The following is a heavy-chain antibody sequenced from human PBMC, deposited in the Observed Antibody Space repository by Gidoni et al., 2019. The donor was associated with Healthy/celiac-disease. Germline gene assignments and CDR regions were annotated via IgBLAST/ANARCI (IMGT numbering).Heavy chain of an antibody. V-gene: IGHV1-3*01. CDR2: INAGNGNT. J-gene: IGHJ3*02. CDR1: GYTFTSYA. CDR3: ARSRAPRENDAFDI. D-gene: IGHD3-10*01. Sequence: QVQLVQSGAEVKKPGASVKVSCQASGYTFTSYAMHWVRQAPGQRLEWMGWINAGNGNTKYSQKFQGRVTITRDTSASTAYMELSSLRSEDTAVYYCARSRAPRENDAFDIWGQGTMVTVSS.